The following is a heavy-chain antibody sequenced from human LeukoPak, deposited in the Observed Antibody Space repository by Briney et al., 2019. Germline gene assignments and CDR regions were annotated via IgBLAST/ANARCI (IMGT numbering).Heavy chain of an antibody. CDR1: GYTFTGYY. CDR2: IRYDGSNK. V-gene: IGHV3-30*02. CDR3: AKDRSRRDGYNSLFFDY. Sequence: SCKASGYTFTGYYMHWVRQAPGKGLEWVAFIRYDGSNKYYADSVKGRFTISRDNSKNTLYLQMNSLRAEDTAVYYCAKDRSRRDGYNSLFFDYWGQGTLVTVSS. J-gene: IGHJ4*02. D-gene: IGHD5-24*01.